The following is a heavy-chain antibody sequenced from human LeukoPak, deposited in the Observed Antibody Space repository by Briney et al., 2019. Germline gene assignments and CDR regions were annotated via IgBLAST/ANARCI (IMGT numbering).Heavy chain of an antibody. CDR1: GGSISSSSYY. Sequence: PSETLSLTCTVSGGSISSSSYYWGWIRQPPGKGLEWIGSIYYSGSTYYNPSLKSRVTISVDTSKNQFSLKLSSVAAADTAVYYCARVTSPAADRYYYYYYMDVWGKGTTVTVSS. V-gene: IGHV4-39*07. D-gene: IGHD2-15*01. CDR3: ARVTSPAADRYYYYYYMDV. J-gene: IGHJ6*03. CDR2: IYYSGST.